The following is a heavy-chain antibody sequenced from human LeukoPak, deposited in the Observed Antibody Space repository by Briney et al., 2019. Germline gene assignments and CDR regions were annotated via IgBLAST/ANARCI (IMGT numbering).Heavy chain of an antibody. CDR1: GYSFTTYW. J-gene: IGHJ4*02. D-gene: IGHD6-13*01. V-gene: IGHV5-51*01. Sequence: GESLKISCKGSGYSFTTYWIGWVRQMPGKGLEWMGIIYPDDSDTRYSPSFQGQITISADKSISTAYLQWSSLKASDTAMYYCARHHLDSSSWSDYWGQGTLVTVSS. CDR2: IYPDDSDT. CDR3: ARHHLDSSSWSDY.